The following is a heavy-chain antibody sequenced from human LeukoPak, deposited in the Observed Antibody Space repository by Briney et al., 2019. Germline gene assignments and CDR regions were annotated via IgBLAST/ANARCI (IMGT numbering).Heavy chain of an antibody. CDR1: GFTFSSYA. CDR3: AKDRRGPAAGTWYFES. D-gene: IGHD6-13*01. J-gene: IGHJ4*02. V-gene: IGHV3-23*01. Sequence: GGSLRLSCAASGFTFSSYAMSWVRQAPEKGLEWVSTISGSGGGTYYADSVKGRFTISRDNSKNTVYLQMNSLRAEDTAVYYCAKDRRGPAAGTWYFESWGQGNLVTVSS. CDR2: ISGSGGGT.